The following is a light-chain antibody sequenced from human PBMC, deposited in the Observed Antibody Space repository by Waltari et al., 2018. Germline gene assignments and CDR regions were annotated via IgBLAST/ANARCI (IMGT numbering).Light chain of an antibody. CDR2: ENN. Sequence: QSVLTQPPSVSGAPGHRVTISCTGSSSNIGSYDVPWYKQLPGTAPKLLIYENNIRPSGVPDRFSASVSGPSASLAITGLLPEDEADYYCQSYDSSLTGLVFGGGTKLTVL. J-gene: IGLJ3*02. V-gene: IGLV1-40*01. CDR1: SSNIGSYD. CDR3: QSYDSSLTGLV.